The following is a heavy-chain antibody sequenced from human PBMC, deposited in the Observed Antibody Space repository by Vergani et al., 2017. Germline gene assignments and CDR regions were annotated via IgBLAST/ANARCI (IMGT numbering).Heavy chain of an antibody. V-gene: IGHV4-30-2*06. CDR3: ARATYYYDDGSSKYGYYFDE. Sequence: QVQLQESGSGLVQASGTLSLTCGVSGASVSSNGFSWNWVRHSPGKGLESIGYIHHSGTTYYTPSLKSRVVISLDVSKNDFSLRMTSVTAADTAVYFCARATYYYDDGSSKYGYYFDEWGEGTLVTVSS. CDR1: GASVSSNGFS. D-gene: IGHD3-22*01. J-gene: IGHJ4*02. CDR2: IHHSGTT.